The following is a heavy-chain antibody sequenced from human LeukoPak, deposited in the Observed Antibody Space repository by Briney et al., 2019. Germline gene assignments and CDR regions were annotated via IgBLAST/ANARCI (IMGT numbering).Heavy chain of an antibody. J-gene: IGHJ4*02. CDR3: ARGAAVGPADW. V-gene: IGHV1-18*01. D-gene: IGHD6-13*01. CDR2: ISPYNGNT. Sequence: ASVKVSCKASGYSFTTYGITWVRQAPGQGLEWVGWISPYNGNTKNAQKVQGRVTVTTDTPTTTAYMELRSLRYDDTAVYYCARGAAVGPADWWGQGTLVTVSS. CDR1: GYSFTTYG.